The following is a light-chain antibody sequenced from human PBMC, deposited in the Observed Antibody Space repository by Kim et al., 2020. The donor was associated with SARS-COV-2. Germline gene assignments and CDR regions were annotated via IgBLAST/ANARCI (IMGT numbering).Light chain of an antibody. CDR1: SGTIVSNY. J-gene: IGLJ3*02. CDR2: EDD. Sequence: GKTGTIACTRSSGTIVSNYVQWYQQRPGSAPTTVIYEDDQRPSGVPDRFSGSIDRSSNSASLTISGLKTEDEADYYCQSYDSSNQVFGGGTKLTVL. CDR3: QSYDSSNQV. V-gene: IGLV6-57*03.